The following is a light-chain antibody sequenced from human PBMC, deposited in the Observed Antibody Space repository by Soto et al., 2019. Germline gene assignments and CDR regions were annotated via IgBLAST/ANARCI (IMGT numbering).Light chain of an antibody. CDR1: QSLVFSDGNSY. J-gene: IGKJ1*01. V-gene: IGKV2-30*01. CDR2: KAS. Sequence: DVVMTQSPLSLPVALGQPAAISCRSSQSLVFSDGNSYLNWFQQRPGQSPRRLIYKASNRDPGVPDRFSGSGSGTDFTLKITRVEAEDVGAYYCMQGTHWPWTFGQGTKVDIK. CDR3: MQGTHWPWT.